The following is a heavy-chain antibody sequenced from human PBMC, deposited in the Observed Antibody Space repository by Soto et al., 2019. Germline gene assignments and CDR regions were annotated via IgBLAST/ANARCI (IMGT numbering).Heavy chain of an antibody. CDR2: ISRDGSSS. J-gene: IGHJ4*02. Sequence: GESLKISCKVSGISFDDNAISWVRRMPGKGLEWMGRISRDGSSSSYSPSFQGHVSIYADRTTNTAYLQWSNLTTSDTAMYYCARLGPGDWGQGTLVTVSS. CDR3: ARLGPGD. CDR1: GISFDDNA. V-gene: IGHV5-10-1*01. D-gene: IGHD7-27*01.